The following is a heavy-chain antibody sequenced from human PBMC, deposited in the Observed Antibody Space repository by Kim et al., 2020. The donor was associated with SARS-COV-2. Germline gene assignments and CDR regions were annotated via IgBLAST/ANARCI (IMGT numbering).Heavy chain of an antibody. Sequence: GGSLRLSCAASGFTFSSYSMNWVRQAPGKGLEWVSYISSSSTIYYADSVKGRFTISRDNAKNSLYLQMNSLRDEDTAVYYCALGGLQIDYWGQGTLVTVSS. J-gene: IGHJ4*02. D-gene: IGHD3-10*01. CDR3: ALGGLQIDY. CDR2: ISSSSTI. CDR1: GFTFSSYS. V-gene: IGHV3-48*02.